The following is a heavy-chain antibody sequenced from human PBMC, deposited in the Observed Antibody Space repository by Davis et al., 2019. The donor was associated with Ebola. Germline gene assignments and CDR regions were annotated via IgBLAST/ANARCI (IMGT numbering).Heavy chain of an antibody. D-gene: IGHD1-26*01. CDR1: DYSISSGYY. Sequence: SETLSLTCTVSDYSISSGYYWGWIRQPPGKGLEWIGYIYYSGSTNYNPSLKSRVTISVDTSKNQFSLKLSSVTAADTAVYYCARLTWGEFDYWGQGTLVTVSS. CDR2: IYYSGST. CDR3: ARLTWGEFDY. V-gene: IGHV4-61*01. J-gene: IGHJ4*02.